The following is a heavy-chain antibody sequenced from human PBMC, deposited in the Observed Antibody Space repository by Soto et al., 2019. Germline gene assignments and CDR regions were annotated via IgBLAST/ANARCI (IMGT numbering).Heavy chain of an antibody. J-gene: IGHJ6*03. CDR2: ISWHSANI. CDR1: GFAFNDYA. Sequence: DVQLVESGGGLVQPGRSLRLSCAASGFAFNDYAMHWVRQAPGKGLEWVAGISWHSANIAYVDSVKGRFTISRDNAKNSLYLQMNSLRSEDTAFYYCAKDAVGSHYFYYMDVWGKGTAVTVSS. V-gene: IGHV3-9*01. D-gene: IGHD3-10*01. CDR3: AKDAVGSHYFYYMDV.